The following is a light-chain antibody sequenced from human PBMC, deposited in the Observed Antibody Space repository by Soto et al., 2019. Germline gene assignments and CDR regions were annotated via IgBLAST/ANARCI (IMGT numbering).Light chain of an antibody. CDR3: SSYTSSNTCV. CDR1: SSEGGDYNY. CDR2: DVS. J-gene: IGLJ1*01. V-gene: IGLV2-14*01. Sequence: SSLTQPASVSGSPGPSITLSCTGTSSEGGDYNYVSWYQQHPGNAPKLMIYDVSNRPSGVSNRFSGSKSGNTASLTISWLQAEDEADYYCSSYTSSNTCVFGTGTKVTVL.